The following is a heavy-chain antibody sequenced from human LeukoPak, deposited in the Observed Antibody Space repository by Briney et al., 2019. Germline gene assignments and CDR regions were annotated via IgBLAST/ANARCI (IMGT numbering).Heavy chain of an antibody. CDR2: ISGSGGST. D-gene: IGHD2-15*01. V-gene: IGHV3-23*01. J-gene: IGHJ4*02. Sequence: GGSLRLSYAASGFTFSSYAMSWVRQAPGRGLEWVSAISGSGGSTYYADSVKGRFTISRDNSKNTLYLQMNSLRAEDTAVYYCAKRQAIGYCSGGSCYSPPIDYWGQGTLVTVSS. CDR1: GFTFSSYA. CDR3: AKRQAIGYCSGGSCYSPPIDY.